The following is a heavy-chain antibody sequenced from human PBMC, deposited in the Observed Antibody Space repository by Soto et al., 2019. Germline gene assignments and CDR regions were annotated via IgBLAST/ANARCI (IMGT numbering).Heavy chain of an antibody. V-gene: IGHV4-34*12. CDR1: GGSFSGYS. J-gene: IGHJ4*02. Sequence: QVQLQQWGAGLLKPSETLSLTCAVYGGSFSGYSWSWIRQPPGKGLEWIGEIFLGGSTNYSTSLKSRVTISVDTSKNQLSLELSSVTAADTAVYYCARPHYDSNTFYYYFDYWGQGTLVTVSS. CDR3: ARPHYDSNTFYYYFDY. CDR2: IFLGGST. D-gene: IGHD3-22*01.